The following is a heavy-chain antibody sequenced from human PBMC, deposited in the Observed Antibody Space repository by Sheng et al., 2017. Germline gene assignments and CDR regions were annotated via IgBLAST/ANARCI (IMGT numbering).Heavy chain of an antibody. D-gene: IGHD3-10*01. J-gene: IGHJ4*02. Sequence: QLQLQESGPGLVKPSETLSLTCTVSGGSISSSSYYWGWIRQPPGKGLEWIGSIYYSGSTYYNPSLKSRVTISVDTSKNQFSLKLSSVTAADTAVYYCARDVYGSGSYYFWGQGTLVTVSS. V-gene: IGHV4-39*07. CDR3: ARDVYGSGSYYF. CDR1: GGSISSSSYY. CDR2: IYYSGST.